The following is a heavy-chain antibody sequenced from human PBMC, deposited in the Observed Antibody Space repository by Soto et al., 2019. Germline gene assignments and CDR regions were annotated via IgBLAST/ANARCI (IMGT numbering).Heavy chain of an antibody. CDR1: GGSFSGYY. V-gene: IGHV4-34*01. CDR2: INHSGST. D-gene: IGHD3-22*01. CDR3: ARVGSDSSGYSLFDY. J-gene: IGHJ4*02. Sequence: SETLSLTCAVYGGSFSGYYWSWIRQPPGKGLEWIGEINHSGSTNYNPSLKSRVTISVDTSKNQFSLKLSSVTAADTAVYYCARVGSDSSGYSLFDYWGQGALVTVSS.